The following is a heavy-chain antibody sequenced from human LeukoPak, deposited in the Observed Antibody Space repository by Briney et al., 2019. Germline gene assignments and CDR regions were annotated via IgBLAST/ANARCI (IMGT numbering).Heavy chain of an antibody. CDR2: IYYSGST. CDR1: GGSISSYY. CDR3: ARGSVYDSSGLDY. D-gene: IGHD3-22*01. V-gene: IGHV4-59*01. Sequence: SETLSLTCTVSGGSISSYYWSWIRQPPGKGLEWIGYIYYSGSTNYNPSLKSRVTISVDTSKNQFSLKLSSVTAADTAVYYCARGSVYDSSGLDYWGQGTLVTVSS. J-gene: IGHJ4*02.